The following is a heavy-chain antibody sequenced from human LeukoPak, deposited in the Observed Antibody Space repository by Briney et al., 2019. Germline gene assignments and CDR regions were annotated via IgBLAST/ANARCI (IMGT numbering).Heavy chain of an antibody. CDR1: GGTFSSYA. J-gene: IGHJ5*02. CDR2: IIPIFATA. CDR3: ARASTIFGVVSWFDP. D-gene: IGHD3-3*01. Sequence: XVKVSCKASGGTFSSYAMSGVRQAPGQGLEWMGVIIPIFATANYPQKFQVTVTITADESTSTAYMELSSLRSEDTSVYYCARASTIFGVVSWFDPWGQGTLVTVSS. V-gene: IGHV1-69*13.